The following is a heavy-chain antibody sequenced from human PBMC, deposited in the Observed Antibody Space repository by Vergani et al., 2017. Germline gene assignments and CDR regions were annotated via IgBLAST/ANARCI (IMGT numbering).Heavy chain of an antibody. CDR2: ISSSSSTI. Sequence: EVQLVESGGGLVQPGGSLRLSCAASGFTFSSYSMNWVRQAPGKGLEWVSYISSSSSTIYYADSVKGRFTISRDNAKNSLYLQMNSLRAEDTAVYYCAKDDYSSSWSFDYWGQGTLVTVSS. D-gene: IGHD6-13*01. J-gene: IGHJ4*02. CDR1: GFTFSSYS. V-gene: IGHV3-48*01. CDR3: AKDDYSSSWSFDY.